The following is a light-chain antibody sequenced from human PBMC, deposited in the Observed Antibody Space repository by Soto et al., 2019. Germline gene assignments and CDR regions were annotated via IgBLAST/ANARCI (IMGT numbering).Light chain of an antibody. V-gene: IGLV2-14*01. Sequence: QSVLTQPASVSGSPGQSIAISCTGSSSDVGGYNYVSWYQQHSSKAPKLIIYDVTKRPSGVSDRFSGSKSGDTASLTISGLQAEDEADYYCSSYTSRTTVIFGGGTKLTVL. J-gene: IGLJ2*01. CDR2: DVT. CDR1: SSDVGGYNY. CDR3: SSYTSRTTVI.